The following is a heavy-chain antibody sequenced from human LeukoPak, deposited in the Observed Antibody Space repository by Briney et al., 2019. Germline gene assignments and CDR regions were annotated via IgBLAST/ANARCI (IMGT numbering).Heavy chain of an antibody. D-gene: IGHD6-13*01. Sequence: GGSLRLSCAASGFTLSSFAITWVRQAPGKGLEWVSTISGNGGNTYYADSVKGRFTISRDNSMNTLYLQMNSLRAEDTAVYYCAKSGRGYSWYGDYWGQGTLVTVSS. J-gene: IGHJ4*02. V-gene: IGHV3-23*01. CDR3: AKSGRGYSWYGDY. CDR1: GFTLSSFA. CDR2: ISGNGGNT.